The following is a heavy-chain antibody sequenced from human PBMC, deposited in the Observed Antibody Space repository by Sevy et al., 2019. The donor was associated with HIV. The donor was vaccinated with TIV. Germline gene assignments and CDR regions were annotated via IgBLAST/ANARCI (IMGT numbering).Heavy chain of an antibody. Sequence: GGSLRLSCTASGFTFGDYAMSWFRQAPGKGLEWVGFIRSKAYGGTTENAASVKGRFTISRDDSKSIAYLQMNSLKTEDTAVYYCTRDHASSTSLRDAFDIWGQGTMVTVSS. V-gene: IGHV3-49*03. CDR3: TRDHASSTSLRDAFDI. CDR1: GFTFGDYA. D-gene: IGHD2-2*01. J-gene: IGHJ3*02. CDR2: IRSKAYGGTT.